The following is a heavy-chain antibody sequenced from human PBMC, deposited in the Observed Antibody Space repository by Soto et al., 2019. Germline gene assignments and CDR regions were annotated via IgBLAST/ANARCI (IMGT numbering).Heavy chain of an antibody. V-gene: IGHV1-18*01. J-gene: IGHJ5*02. D-gene: IGHD2-15*01. CDR2: ISAYNGNT. CDR1: GYTFTSYG. Sequence: ASVKVSCKASGYTFTSYGISWVRQAPGQGLEWMGWISAYNGNTNYAQKLQGRVTITTDTSTSTAYMELRSLRSDDTAVYYCARDRYCSGGSCSNWFDPWGQGTLVTVSS. CDR3: ARDRYCSGGSCSNWFDP.